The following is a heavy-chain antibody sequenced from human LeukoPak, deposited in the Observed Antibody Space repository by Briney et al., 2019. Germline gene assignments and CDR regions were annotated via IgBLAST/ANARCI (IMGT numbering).Heavy chain of an antibody. D-gene: IGHD3-3*01. V-gene: IGHV4-34*01. J-gene: IGHJ4*02. CDR2: IYYSGST. CDR3: ARVMLRFSYYFDY. Sequence: PSETLSLTCAVYGGSFSGYYWSWIRQPPGKGLEWIGSIYYSGSTYYNPSLKSRVTISVDTSKNQFSLKLSSVTAADTAVYYCARVMLRFSYYFDYWGQGTLVTVSS. CDR1: GGSFSGYY.